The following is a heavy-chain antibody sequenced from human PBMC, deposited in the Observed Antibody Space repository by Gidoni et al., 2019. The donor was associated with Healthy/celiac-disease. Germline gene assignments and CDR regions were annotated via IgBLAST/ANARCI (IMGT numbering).Heavy chain of an antibody. D-gene: IGHD3-16*01. J-gene: IGHJ6*02. CDR2: INPSGGST. V-gene: IGHV1-46*03. CDR3: ARDSGGHSPQGLNYGMDV. CDR1: GYTFTSYY. Sequence: QVQLVQSGAEVKKPGASVKVYCKASGYTFTSYYMHWVRQAPGQGLEWMGIINPSGGSTSYAQKFQGRVTMTRDTSTSTVYMELSSLRSEDTAVYYCARDSGGHSPQGLNYGMDVWGQGTTVTVSS.